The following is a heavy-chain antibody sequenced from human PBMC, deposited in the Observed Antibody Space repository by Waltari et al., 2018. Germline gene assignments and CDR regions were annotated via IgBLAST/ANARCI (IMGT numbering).Heavy chain of an antibody. V-gene: IGHV3-23*01. J-gene: IGHJ4*02. D-gene: IGHD1-26*01. Sequence: EVQLLESGGGLVQPGGSLRLSCAASGFTFSNYAMSWVRQAPGKGLGWVPLMGGSSGSTYYADSVKGRFTISRDKSKNTLYLQMNSLRAEDTAVFYCAKGISGTNSGIDFWGQGTLVTVSS. CDR3: AKGISGTNSGIDF. CDR1: GFTFSNYA. CDR2: MGGSSGST.